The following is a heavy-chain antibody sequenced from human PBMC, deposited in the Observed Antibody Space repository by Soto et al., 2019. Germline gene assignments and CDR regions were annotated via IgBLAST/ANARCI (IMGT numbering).Heavy chain of an antibody. V-gene: IGHV3-49*03. Sequence: PGGSLRLSCTASGFTFGDCAMSWFRQAPGKGLEWVGFIRSKAYGGTTEYAASVKGRFTISRDDSKSIAYLQMNSRKTEDTAVYYFTRDSRKFRGVVYYYSNGMDVWGQRTTVTDS. J-gene: IGHJ6*02. CDR2: IRSKAYGGTT. CDR3: TRDSRKFRGVVYYYSNGMDV. CDR1: GFTFGDCA. D-gene: IGHD3-10*01.